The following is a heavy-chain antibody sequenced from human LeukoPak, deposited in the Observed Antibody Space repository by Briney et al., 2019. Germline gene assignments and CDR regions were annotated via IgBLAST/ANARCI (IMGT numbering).Heavy chain of an antibody. V-gene: IGHV1-24*01. Sequence: GASVKVSCKVSGYTLSDLAMHWVRQAPGKGLDWMGGLDPEDGEAIYAQPLQGRVTMTEDTSSDTAYMVLSSLRSEDTAVYYCATRNFGDYGAFDIWGQGTMVTVSS. D-gene: IGHD4-17*01. CDR1: GYTLSDLA. CDR2: LDPEDGEA. CDR3: ATRNFGDYGAFDI. J-gene: IGHJ3*02.